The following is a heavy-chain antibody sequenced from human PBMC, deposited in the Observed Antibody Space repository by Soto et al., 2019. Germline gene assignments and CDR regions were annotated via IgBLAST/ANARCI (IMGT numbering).Heavy chain of an antibody. CDR1: GFSFNAYG. CDR3: AKARQDIVVVVAPDY. D-gene: IGHD2-15*01. J-gene: IGHJ4*02. V-gene: IGHV3-30*18. Sequence: QVQLVESGGGVAQPGGSLRLSCAASGFSFNAYGMHWVRQAPGKGLEWVAVISSDGSNTYYSGSVTGRFTISRDNSKNTLFLQMNWLRTEDAAVYCCAKARQDIVVVVAPDYWGQGTLVAVSS. CDR2: ISSDGSNT.